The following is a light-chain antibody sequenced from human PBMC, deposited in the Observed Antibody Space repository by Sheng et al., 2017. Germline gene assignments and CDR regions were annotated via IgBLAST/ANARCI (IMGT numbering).Light chain of an antibody. Sequence: EIVMTQSPATLSVAPGERATLSCRASQSVYHHLAWYQQKPGQAPRLLIYAASTGATGIPARFSGSGSGTEFTLTISSLQSEDFAVYYCQQYNNWPYTFGQGTKVEIK. CDR1: QSVYHH. CDR3: QQYNNWPYT. CDR2: AAS. J-gene: IGKJ2*01. V-gene: IGKV3-15*01.